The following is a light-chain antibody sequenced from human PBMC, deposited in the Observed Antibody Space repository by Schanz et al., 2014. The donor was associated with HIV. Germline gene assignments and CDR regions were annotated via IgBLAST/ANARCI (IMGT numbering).Light chain of an antibody. CDR2: DVN. V-gene: IGLV2-14*03. CDR3: SSHAGRNSFVV. J-gene: IGLJ2*01. Sequence: QSALTQPASVSGSPGQSISISCTGTSGDVGSYNYVSWYQQHPGKAPKLIIYDVNNRPSGVSNRFSGSKSGNTASLTISGLQAEDEADYYCSSHAGRNSFVVFGGGTKLTVL. CDR1: SGDVGSYNY.